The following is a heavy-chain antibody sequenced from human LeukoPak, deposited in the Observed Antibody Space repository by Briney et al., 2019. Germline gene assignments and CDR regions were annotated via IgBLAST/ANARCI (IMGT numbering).Heavy chain of an antibody. V-gene: IGHV3-30*02. J-gene: IGHJ4*02. Sequence: PGGSLRLSCAASGFTFSSYGMHWVRQAPGKGLEWVGFIRGDGSRKYYGDSVKGRFTIARDNSKNTLYLHMETLRANDSAVYYCTKDRKYDFWSGYDYWGQGTLVTVSS. CDR3: TKDRKYDFWSGYDY. CDR2: IRGDGSRK. CDR1: GFTFSSYG. D-gene: IGHD3-3*01.